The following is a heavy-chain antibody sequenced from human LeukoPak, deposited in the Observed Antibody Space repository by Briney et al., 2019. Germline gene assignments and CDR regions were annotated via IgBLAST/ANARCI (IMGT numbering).Heavy chain of an antibody. CDR2: INPNSGGT. Sequence: ASVKVSCKASGYTFTGYYMHWVRQAPGQGLEWMGWINPNSGGTNYAQKFQGRVTMTRDTSISTAYMELSRLRSDDTAVYYRARDLFNTAMDPNWFDPWGQGTLVTVSS. J-gene: IGHJ5*02. CDR3: ARDLFNTAMDPNWFDP. D-gene: IGHD5-18*01. CDR1: GYTFTGYY. V-gene: IGHV1-2*02.